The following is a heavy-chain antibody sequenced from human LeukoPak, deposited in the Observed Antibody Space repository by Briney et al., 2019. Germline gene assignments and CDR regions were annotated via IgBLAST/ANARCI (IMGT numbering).Heavy chain of an antibody. Sequence: SVKIPYKACGYTFHDYYMHWLRPAPAQGLNWMGWINPSSGGTNYAQKFQGRVTMTRDTSISTAYMELSRLRSDDTAVYYCAREGSTSRNWFDPWGQGTLVTVSS. CDR3: AREGSTSRNWFDP. V-gene: IGHV1-2*02. CDR2: INPSSGGT. CDR1: GYTFHDYY. J-gene: IGHJ5*02. D-gene: IGHD2-2*01.